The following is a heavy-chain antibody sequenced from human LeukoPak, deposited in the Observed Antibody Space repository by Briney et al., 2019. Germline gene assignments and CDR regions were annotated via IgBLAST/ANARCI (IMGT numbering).Heavy chain of an antibody. CDR1: GFILRNHW. D-gene: IGHD1-26*01. CDR2: INPAVGNT. Sequence: GGSLRLSCAASGFILRNHWMHWVRQDPGKGLVWVSRINPAVGNTNYADSVKGRFSISSDNAKSTVYLQMNTLRAEDTGIYFCARALDGSRNGLDIWGQGTVVTV. CDR3: ARALDGSRNGLDI. J-gene: IGHJ3*02. V-gene: IGHV3-74*01.